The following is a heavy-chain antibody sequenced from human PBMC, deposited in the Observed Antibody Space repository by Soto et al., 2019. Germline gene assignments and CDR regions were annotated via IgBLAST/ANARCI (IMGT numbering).Heavy chain of an antibody. V-gene: IGHV4-31*03. J-gene: IGHJ6*02. D-gene: IGHD6-13*01. CDR2: IHYSGST. CDR1: GDSISSNGYY. CDR3: ARYSSNWFQTEGMDV. Sequence: PSETLSLTCTVSGDSISSNGYYWSWIRQQPGKGLEWIGYIHYSGSTYYNPSLKSRVTISLDTSKKQFSLKLSSVTAADTAVYYCARYSSNWFQTEGMDVWGQGTTVTVS.